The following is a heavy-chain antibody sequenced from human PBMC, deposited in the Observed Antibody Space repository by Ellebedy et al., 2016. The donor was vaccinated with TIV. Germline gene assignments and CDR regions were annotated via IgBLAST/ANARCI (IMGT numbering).Heavy chain of an antibody. J-gene: IGHJ4*02. Sequence: PGGSLRLSCAASGFTFSSYFMSWVRQAPGKGLEWVANIKQDGSEKYYVDSVKGRFTISRDNAKNSLYLQMNSLRAEDTAVYYCAKQRGGYWGQGTLVTVSS. CDR3: AKQRGGY. V-gene: IGHV3-7*03. CDR1: GFTFSSYF. CDR2: IKQDGSEK. D-gene: IGHD1/OR15-1a*01.